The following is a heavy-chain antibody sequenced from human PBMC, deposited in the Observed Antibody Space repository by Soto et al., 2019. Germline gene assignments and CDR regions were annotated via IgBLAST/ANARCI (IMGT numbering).Heavy chain of an antibody. Sequence: ASVKVSCKASGYTFTSYAMHWVRQAPGQRLEWMGWINAGNGNTKYSQKFQGRVTITRDTSASTAYMELSSLRSEDTAVYYCGRVPHTNRVPGYYFDYWGQGTLVTVSS. D-gene: IGHD3-10*01. J-gene: IGHJ4*02. CDR3: GRVPHTNRVPGYYFDY. CDR1: GYTFTSYA. CDR2: INAGNGNT. V-gene: IGHV1-3*01.